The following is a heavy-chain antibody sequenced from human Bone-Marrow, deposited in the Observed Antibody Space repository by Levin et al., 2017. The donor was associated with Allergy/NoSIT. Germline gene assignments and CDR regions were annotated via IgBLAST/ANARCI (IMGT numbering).Heavy chain of an antibody. J-gene: IGHJ6*02. CDR3: TRYSSSPNYGMDV. V-gene: IGHV3-73*01. Sequence: GGSLRLSCAASGFTFSGSAMHWVRQASGKGLEWVGRIRSKANSYATAYAASVKGRFTISRDDSKNTAYLQMNSLKTEDTAVYYCTRYSSSPNYGMDVWGQGTTVTVSS. CDR2: IRSKANSYAT. CDR1: GFTFSGSA. D-gene: IGHD6-13*01.